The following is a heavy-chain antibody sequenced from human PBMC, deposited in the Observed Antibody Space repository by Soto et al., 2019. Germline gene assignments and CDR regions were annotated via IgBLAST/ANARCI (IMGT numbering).Heavy chain of an antibody. Sequence: PGGSPRLSCAASGFTFSTHAMHWVRQAPGKGLECVAIVSFDGSNKYYADSVKGRFTISRDNSKNTLYLQMSGLTPEDTAFYYCARDQTGITTAGGGRIDHWGQGTLVTVSS. CDR3: ARDQTGITTAGGGRIDH. D-gene: IGHD6-13*01. CDR1: GFTFSTHA. V-gene: IGHV3-30-3*01. CDR2: VSFDGSNK. J-gene: IGHJ4*02.